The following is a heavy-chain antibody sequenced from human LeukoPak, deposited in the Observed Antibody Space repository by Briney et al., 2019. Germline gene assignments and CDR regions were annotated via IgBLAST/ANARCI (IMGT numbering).Heavy chain of an antibody. J-gene: IGHJ6*04. D-gene: IGHD6-19*01. CDR1: GFTFSSNW. CDR2: ISSSSSYI. Sequence: GGSLRLSCAASGFTFSSNWMHWVRQVPGKGLVWVSSISSSSSYIYYADSVKGRFTISRDNAKNSLYLQMNSLRAEDTAVYYCARSLTHSSGWSPRVYYYYGMDVWGKGTTVTVSS. V-gene: IGHV3-21*01. CDR3: ARSLTHSSGWSPRVYYYYGMDV.